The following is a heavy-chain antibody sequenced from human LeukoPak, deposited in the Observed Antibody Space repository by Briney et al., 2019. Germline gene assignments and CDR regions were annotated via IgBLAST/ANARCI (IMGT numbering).Heavy chain of an antibody. D-gene: IGHD6-19*01. CDR1: GFTFSSYA. Sequence: QPGGSLRLSCAASGFTFSSYAMSWVRQAPGKGLEWVSAISGNGGSTYYADSVKGRFTISRDNSKNTLYLQMNSLRAEDTAVYYCAKDQAVYSSGWSFDYWGQGTLVTVSS. CDR2: ISGNGGST. J-gene: IGHJ4*02. V-gene: IGHV3-23*01. CDR3: AKDQAVYSSGWSFDY.